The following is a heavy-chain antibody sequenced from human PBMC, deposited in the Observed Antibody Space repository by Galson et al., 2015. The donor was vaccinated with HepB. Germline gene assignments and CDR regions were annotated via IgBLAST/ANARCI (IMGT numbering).Heavy chain of an antibody. CDR2: IRSKNNGGTI. CDR1: GFRVGDFA. D-gene: IGHD1-26*01. CDR3: TAGARGDD. Sequence: SLRLSCAASGFRVGDFAMGWFRQAPGKGLEWVGFIRSKNNGGTIEYAASVKARFTISRDDVKGIAYLQMTSPTSGDTAMYYCTAGARGDDWGQGTLVIVSS. V-gene: IGHV3-49*03. J-gene: IGHJ4*02.